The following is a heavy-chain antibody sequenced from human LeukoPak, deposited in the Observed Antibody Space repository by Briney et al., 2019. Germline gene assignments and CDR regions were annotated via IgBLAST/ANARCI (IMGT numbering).Heavy chain of an antibody. CDR1: GFTFSGYA. D-gene: IGHD3-22*01. Sequence: PGRSLTLSCAASGFTFSGYAMHWVRQAPGKGLEWLALISYDGNIYDYADSVKGRFTISRANSKNTVSLQMNNLRAEDTAIYYCASGVEVITGDVFDVWGQGTMVTVSS. V-gene: IGHV3-30*03. CDR3: ASGVEVITGDVFDV. CDR2: ISYDGNIY. J-gene: IGHJ3*01.